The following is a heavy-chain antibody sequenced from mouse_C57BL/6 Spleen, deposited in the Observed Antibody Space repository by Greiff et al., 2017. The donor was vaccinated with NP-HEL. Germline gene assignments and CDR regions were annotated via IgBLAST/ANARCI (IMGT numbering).Heavy chain of an antibody. CDR3: ARYSGYFDD. CDR1: GFTFTDYY. CDR2: IRNKANGYTT. V-gene: IGHV7-3*01. D-gene: IGHD3-1*01. J-gene: IGHJ2*01. Sequence: DVQLQESGGGLVQPGGSLSLSCAASGFTFTDYYMSWVRQPPGKALEWLGFIRNKANGYTTEYSASVKGRFTISRDNSQSILYLQMNALRAEDSATYYCARYSGYFDDWGQGTTLTVSS.